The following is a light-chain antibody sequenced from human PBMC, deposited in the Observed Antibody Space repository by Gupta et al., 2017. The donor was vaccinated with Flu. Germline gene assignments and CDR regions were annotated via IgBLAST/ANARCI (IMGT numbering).Light chain of an antibody. CDR3: QKYNNGFT. J-gene: IGKJ5*01. Sequence: SPSSLSASAGDRVTITCRASQGISNYLAWYQQKPGKVPKLLIYAASTGASGVPSRFSGSGSGTDFTLTISSLQTEDVAIYYCQKYNNGFTFGQGTLVEIK. CDR2: AAS. CDR1: QGISNY. V-gene: IGKV1-27*01.